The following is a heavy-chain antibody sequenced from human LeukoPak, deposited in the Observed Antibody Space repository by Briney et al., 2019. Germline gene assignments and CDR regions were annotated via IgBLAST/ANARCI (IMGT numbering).Heavy chain of an antibody. CDR1: GYTFTSYA. CDR2: INAGNGNT. J-gene: IGHJ6*04. V-gene: IGHV1-3*01. Sequence: ASVKVSCKASGYTFTSYAMHWVRQAPGQRLEWMGWINAGNGNTKYSQKFQGRVTITRDTSASTAHMELSSLRSEDTAVYYCARALLWFGELLGDYYYGMDVWGKGTTVTVSS. D-gene: IGHD3-10*01. CDR3: ARALLWFGELLGDYYYGMDV.